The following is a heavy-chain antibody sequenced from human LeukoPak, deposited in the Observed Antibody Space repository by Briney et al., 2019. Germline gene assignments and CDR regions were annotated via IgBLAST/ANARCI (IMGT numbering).Heavy chain of an antibody. J-gene: IGHJ3*02. CDR3: ARYHDAFDI. CDR1: GFIVSSNC. Sequence: PGGSLRLSCAASGFIVSSNCMSWVRQAPGKGLEWVSAISGTGGGTYHADSVKGRFTISRDNSRNTLYLQMNSLRAEDTAVYYCARYHDAFDIWGQGTVVTVSS. CDR2: ISGTGGGT. V-gene: IGHV3-23*01. D-gene: IGHD2-15*01.